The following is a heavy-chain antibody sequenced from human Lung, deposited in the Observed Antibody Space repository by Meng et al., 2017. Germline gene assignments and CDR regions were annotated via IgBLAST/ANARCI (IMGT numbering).Heavy chain of an antibody. CDR1: GYTIPDYW. Sequence: VLLVQSGAGVKKPGASVKVSCKASGYTIPDYWLHWVRRAPGQGLEWMGRINPKSGDTHYAQRFQGRVTMTGDTSISTAYMELSGLRSDDTAMYYCARDEDISAAGKLFGDYWGQGTLVTVSS. V-gene: IGHV1-2*06. D-gene: IGHD6-13*01. CDR2: INPKSGDT. J-gene: IGHJ4*02. CDR3: ARDEDISAAGKLFGDY.